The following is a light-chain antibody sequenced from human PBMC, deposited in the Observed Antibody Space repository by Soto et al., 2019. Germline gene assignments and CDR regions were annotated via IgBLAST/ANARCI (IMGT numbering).Light chain of an antibody. CDR2: WAS. Sequence: DIVMTQSPDSLAVSLGERATINCKSSQSVLYNSNNKNYLAWYQQKVGQPPRLLIYWASTRESGVPERFSGSGSGTDFTLTISSLQAEDVALYYCQQYYSSPLTFGGGTRVEIK. J-gene: IGKJ4*01. CDR1: QSVLYNSNNKNY. CDR3: QQYYSSPLT. V-gene: IGKV4-1*01.